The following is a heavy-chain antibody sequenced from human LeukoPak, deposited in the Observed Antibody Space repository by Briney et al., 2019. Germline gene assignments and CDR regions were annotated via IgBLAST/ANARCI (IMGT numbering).Heavy chain of an antibody. Sequence: ASVKVSCKVSGYTLTELSMHWVRQAPGKGLEWMGGFDPEDGETIYAQKFQGRVTMTRNTSISTAYMELSSLRSEDTAVYYCARGPSNVLRYFDWLEGVSYYFDYWGQGTLVTVSS. CDR2: FDPEDGET. D-gene: IGHD3-9*01. CDR1: GYTLTELS. J-gene: IGHJ4*02. V-gene: IGHV1-24*01. CDR3: ARGPSNVLRYFDWLEGVSYYFDY.